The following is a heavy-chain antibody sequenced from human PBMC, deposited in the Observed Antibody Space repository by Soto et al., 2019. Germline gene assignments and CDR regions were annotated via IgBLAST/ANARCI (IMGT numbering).Heavy chain of an antibody. J-gene: IGHJ6*02. Sequence: PGGSLRLSCAASGFTFSSYAMSWVRQAPGKGLEWVSAISGSGGSTYYADSVKGRFTISRDNSKNTLYLQMNSLRAEDTAVYYCAKPTTRGHCSSTSCYYYYYYGMDVWGQGTTVTVSS. D-gene: IGHD2-2*01. CDR3: AKPTTRGHCSSTSCYYYYYYGMDV. V-gene: IGHV3-23*01. CDR1: GFTFSSYA. CDR2: ISGSGGST.